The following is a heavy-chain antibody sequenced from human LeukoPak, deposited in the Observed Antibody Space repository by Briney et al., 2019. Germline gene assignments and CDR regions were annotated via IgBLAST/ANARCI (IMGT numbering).Heavy chain of an antibody. D-gene: IGHD3-22*01. V-gene: IGHV1-58*01. CDR1: GFTFISSA. CDR3: AADPSYSSGYMYYFDY. CDR2: IVVGSGNT. J-gene: IGHJ4*02. Sequence: SVKVSCKTSGFTFISSAVQWVRQARGQRLEWIGWIVVGSGNTNYAQKFQERVTITRDMSTSTAYMELSSLRSEDTAVYYCAADPSYSSGYMYYFDYWGQGTLVTVSS.